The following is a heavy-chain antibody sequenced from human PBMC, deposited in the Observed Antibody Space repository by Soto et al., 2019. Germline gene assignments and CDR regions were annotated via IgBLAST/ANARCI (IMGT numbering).Heavy chain of an antibody. Sequence: ASVKVSCKASGYTFTSYGISWVRRAPGQGLEWMGWISAYNGNTNYAQKLQGRVTMTTDTSTSTAYMELRSLRSDDTAVYYCARDGTSGVDYYYYYMDVWGKGTTVTVSS. CDR1: GYTFTSYG. D-gene: IGHD2-8*01. CDR3: ARDGTSGVDYYYYYMDV. V-gene: IGHV1-18*01. CDR2: ISAYNGNT. J-gene: IGHJ6*03.